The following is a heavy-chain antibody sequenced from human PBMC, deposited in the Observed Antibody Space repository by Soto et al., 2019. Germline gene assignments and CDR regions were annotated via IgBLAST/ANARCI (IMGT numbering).Heavy chain of an antibody. CDR1: GYSFTTYG. V-gene: IGHV1-18*01. CDR3: AREGSRPYYYYGMDV. Sequence: QVQLVQSGAEVKKPGASVKVSCKASGYSFTTYGIAWVRQAPGQGLEWMGWISTYNGDTDYAQNLQGRVIMTTDTSTTTAYMELRSLRSDDTAVYYCAREGSRPYYYYGMDVWGQATTVSVSS. D-gene: IGHD2-15*01. J-gene: IGHJ6*02. CDR2: ISTYNGDT.